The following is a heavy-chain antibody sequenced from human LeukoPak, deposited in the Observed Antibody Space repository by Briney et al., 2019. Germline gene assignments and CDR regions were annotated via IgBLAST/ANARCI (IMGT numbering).Heavy chain of an antibody. V-gene: IGHV3-15*07. J-gene: IGHJ4*02. Sequence: PGGSLRLSCAASGFTFSNAWMNWVRQAPGKGLEWVGRIKSKTDGGTTDYAAPVKGRFTISRDDSKNTLYLQMNSLKTEDTAVYYCTTGPDYGAPANTIDYWGQGTLVTVSS. D-gene: IGHD4-17*01. CDR2: IKSKTDGGTT. CDR1: GFTFSNAW. CDR3: TTGPDYGAPANTIDY.